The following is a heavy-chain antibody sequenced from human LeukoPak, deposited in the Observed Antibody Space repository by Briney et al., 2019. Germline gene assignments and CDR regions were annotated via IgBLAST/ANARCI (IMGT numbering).Heavy chain of an antibody. Sequence: SETLSLTCAVSGYSISSGYYCGWIRQPPGKGLEWIGSIYHSGSTYYNPSLKSRVTISVDTSKNQFSLKLSSVTAADTAVYYCARDSSYYDFWSGSPNDYWGQGTLVTVSS. J-gene: IGHJ4*02. D-gene: IGHD3-3*01. CDR2: IYHSGST. CDR3: ARDSSYYDFWSGSPNDY. V-gene: IGHV4-38-2*02. CDR1: GYSISSGYY.